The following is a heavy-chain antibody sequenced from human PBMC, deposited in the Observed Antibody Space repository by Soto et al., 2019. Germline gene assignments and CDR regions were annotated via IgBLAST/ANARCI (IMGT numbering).Heavy chain of an antibody. V-gene: IGHV1-69*13. CDR3: ASGLRNAGDYYYYYGMDV. D-gene: IGHD4-17*01. Sequence: VASVKVSCKASGGTFSSYAISWVRQAPGQGLEWMGGIIPIFGTANYAQKFQGRVTITADESTSTAYMELSSLRSEDTAVYYCASGLRNAGDYYYYYGMDVWGQGTTVTVSS. CDR2: IIPIFGTA. J-gene: IGHJ6*02. CDR1: GGTFSSYA.